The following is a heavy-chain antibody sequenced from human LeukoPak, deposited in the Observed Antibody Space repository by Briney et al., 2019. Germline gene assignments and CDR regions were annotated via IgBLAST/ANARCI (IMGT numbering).Heavy chain of an antibody. V-gene: IGHV1-69*13. CDR3: ARDSPGSWFDP. J-gene: IGHJ5*02. CDR1: GGTFSSCA. CDR2: ITPMFGTA. Sequence: SVKVSCKASGGTFSSCAISWVRQAPGQGPEWMGGITPMFGTAKYAQKFQGRVTITADESTSTAYMELSSLRSEDTAVYYCARDSPGSWFDPWGQGTLVTVSS.